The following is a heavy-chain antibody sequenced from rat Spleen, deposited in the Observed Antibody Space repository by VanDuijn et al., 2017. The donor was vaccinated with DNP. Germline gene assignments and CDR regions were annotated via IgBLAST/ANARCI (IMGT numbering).Heavy chain of an antibody. V-gene: IGHV5-7*01. CDR1: GFTFSNYD. CDR2: ISYDGSRT. CDR3: ARPDY. Sequence: EVQLVESGGGFVQPGRSLKLSCAASGFTFSNYDMGWVRQAPKKGLEWVASISYDGSRTYYRNSVKGRFTISRDNAKSTLYLQMDSLRSEDTATYYCARPDYWGQGVMVTVSS. J-gene: IGHJ2*01.